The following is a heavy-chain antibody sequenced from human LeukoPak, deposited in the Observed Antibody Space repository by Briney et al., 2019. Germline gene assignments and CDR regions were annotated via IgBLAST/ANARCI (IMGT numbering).Heavy chain of an antibody. CDR1: GGSISSYY. V-gene: IGHV4-59*01. J-gene: IGHJ4*02. Sequence: SETLSLTCTVSGGSISSYYWSWIRQPPGKGLEWIGYIYYSGSTNYNPSLKTRVTISVDTSKNQFSLKPSSVTAADTAVYYCARSPYYYDSTFDYWGQGTLVTVSS. D-gene: IGHD3-22*01. CDR2: IYYSGST. CDR3: ARSPYYYDSTFDY.